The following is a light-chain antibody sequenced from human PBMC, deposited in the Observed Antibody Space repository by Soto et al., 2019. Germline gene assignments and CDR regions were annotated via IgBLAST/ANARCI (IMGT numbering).Light chain of an antibody. CDR1: QGISSY. V-gene: IGKV1-9*01. J-gene: IGKJ1*01. CDR3: QQLNSYPWT. CDR2: AAS. Sequence: IHLTQSPSSLSASVGDRVTITCRARQGISSYLAWYQQKPGKAPKLLIYAASTLQSGVPSRFSGSGSWTDFTLTISSLQPEDFATYYCQQLNSYPWTFGQGTKVEIK.